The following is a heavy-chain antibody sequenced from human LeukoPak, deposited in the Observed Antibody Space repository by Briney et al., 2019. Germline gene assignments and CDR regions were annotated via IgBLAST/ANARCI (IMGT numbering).Heavy chain of an antibody. Sequence: GGSLRLSCAASGFTFDDYAMHWVRQAPGKGLEWVSGISWNSGSIGYADSVKGRFTISRDNAKNSLYLQMNSLRAEDMALYYCARDKGYSYAQGPFFDYWGQGTLVTVSS. CDR1: GFTFDDYA. J-gene: IGHJ4*02. CDR2: ISWNSGSI. D-gene: IGHD5-18*01. CDR3: ARDKGYSYAQGPFFDY. V-gene: IGHV3-9*03.